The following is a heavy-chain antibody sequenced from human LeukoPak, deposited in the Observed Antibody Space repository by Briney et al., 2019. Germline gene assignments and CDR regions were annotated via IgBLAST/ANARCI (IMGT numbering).Heavy chain of an antibody. Sequence: SETLSLTCTVSGGSITSSSHYWVWIRQPPGKGLEWIGSIYHSGSTYYNPSLKSRVTISVDTSKNQFSLNLNSATAADTAVYYCARAFSSGYWFDPWGQGTLVTVSS. CDR2: IYHSGST. V-gene: IGHV4-39*01. CDR1: GGSITSSSHY. D-gene: IGHD3-22*01. CDR3: ARAFSSGYWFDP. J-gene: IGHJ5*02.